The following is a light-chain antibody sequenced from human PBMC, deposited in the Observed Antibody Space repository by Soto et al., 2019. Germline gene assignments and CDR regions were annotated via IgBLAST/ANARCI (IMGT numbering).Light chain of an antibody. CDR1: SSNIGAGYD. V-gene: IGLV1-40*01. Sequence: QPVLTQPPSASGAPGQRVTISCTGSSSNIGAGYDVHWYQQLPGTAPKLLIYANSNRPSGVPDRFSGSRSAASASLAITGLQAEDEADYFCQSYDSSLSGSVFGGGTKVTVL. CDR3: QSYDSSLSGSV. CDR2: ANS. J-gene: IGLJ2*01.